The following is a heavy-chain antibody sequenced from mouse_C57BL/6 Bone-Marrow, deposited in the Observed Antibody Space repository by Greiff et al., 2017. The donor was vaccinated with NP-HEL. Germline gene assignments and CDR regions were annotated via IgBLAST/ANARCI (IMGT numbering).Heavy chain of an antibody. CDR1: GYTFTSYW. D-gene: IGHD1-1*01. CDR2: IHPSDSDT. J-gene: IGHJ3*01. CDR3: AIDYDYYGSSYPWFAY. V-gene: IGHV1-74*01. Sequence: QVQLKQPGAELVKPGASVKVSCKASGYTFTSYWMHWVKQRPGQGLEWIGRIHPSDSDTNYNQKFKGKATLTVDKSSSTAYMQLSSLTSEDSAVYYCAIDYDYYGSSYPWFAYWGQGTLVTVSA.